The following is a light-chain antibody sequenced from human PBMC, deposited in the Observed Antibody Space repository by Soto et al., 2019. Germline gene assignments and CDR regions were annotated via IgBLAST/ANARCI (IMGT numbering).Light chain of an antibody. CDR3: QQYGTSPWT. Sequence: EIVLTQSPGTLSLSPGERATLSCRASESVSSSYLGWYQQKPGQSPRLLIYGASSRATGIPDRFSGSGSGTDFTLTIRRLEPEDFAVYYCQQYGTSPWTFGQGTKVELK. V-gene: IGKV3-20*01. CDR1: ESVSSSY. J-gene: IGKJ1*01. CDR2: GAS.